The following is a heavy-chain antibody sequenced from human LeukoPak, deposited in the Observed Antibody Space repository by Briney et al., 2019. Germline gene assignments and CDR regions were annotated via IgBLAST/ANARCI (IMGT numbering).Heavy chain of an antibody. D-gene: IGHD4-17*01. V-gene: IGHV3-30*02. Sequence: TGGSLRLSCAASGFIFGSYGMHRVRQAPGKGLEWVAFTPYHGVSRYYTESVKGRFTISRDNSKSTLYLQMNSLRIEDTAVYYCAKDRHGDYTSDYWGQGTLVIVSS. CDR3: AKDRHGDYTSDY. CDR1: GFIFGSYG. J-gene: IGHJ4*02. CDR2: TPYHGVSR.